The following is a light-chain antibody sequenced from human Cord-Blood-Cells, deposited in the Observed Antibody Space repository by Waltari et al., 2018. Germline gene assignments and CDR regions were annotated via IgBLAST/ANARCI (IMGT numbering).Light chain of an antibody. CDR3: QQYNNWPPLT. J-gene: IGKJ4*01. V-gene: IGKV3-15*01. CDR1: QSVSSN. CDR2: GAS. Sequence: EIVMTQSPDTLSVSPGERVTLSCRASQSVSSNLAWYQQKPGQAPRLLIYGASTRATGIPARFSGSGSGTEFTLTISSLQSEDFAVYYCQQYNNWPPLTFGGGTKVEIK.